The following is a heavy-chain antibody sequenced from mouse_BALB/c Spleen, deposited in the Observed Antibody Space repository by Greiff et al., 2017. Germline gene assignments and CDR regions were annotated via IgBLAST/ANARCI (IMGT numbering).Heavy chain of an antibody. CDR3: AREGGRDYAMDY. CDR1: GFSLTGYG. D-gene: IGHD3-3*01. J-gene: IGHJ4*01. CDR2: IWGDGST. Sequence: VQLQESGPGLVAPSQSLSITCTVSGFSLTGYGVNWVRQPPGKGLEWLGMIWGDGSTDYNSALKSRLSISKDNAKSQVFLKMNSLQTDDTARYYCAREGGRDYAMDYWGQGTSVTVSS. V-gene: IGHV2-6-7*01.